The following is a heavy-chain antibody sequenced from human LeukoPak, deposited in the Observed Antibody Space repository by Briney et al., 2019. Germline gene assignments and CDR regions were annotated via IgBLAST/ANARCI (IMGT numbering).Heavy chain of an antibody. CDR3: AREERGYSYGDYYYYYYMDV. Sequence: GSLRLSCAASGFTFSSYNMNWVRQAPGKGLEWIGSIYHSGSTYYNPSLKGRVTISVDTSKNQFSLKLSSVTAADTAVYYCAREERGYSYGDYYYYYYMDVWGKGTTVTVSS. CDR2: IYHSGST. CDR1: GFTFSSYN. V-gene: IGHV4-38-2*02. J-gene: IGHJ6*03. D-gene: IGHD5-18*01.